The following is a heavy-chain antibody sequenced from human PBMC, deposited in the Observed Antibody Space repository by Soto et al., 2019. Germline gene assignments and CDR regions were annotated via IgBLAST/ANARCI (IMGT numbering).Heavy chain of an antibody. V-gene: IGHV4-31*03. CDR3: ARGSGSHGWFDP. Sequence: VQLQESGPGLVKPSQTLPLTCTVSGGSISSGGHYWSWIRQHPGKGLEWIGYIFYSGNTYYNPSLKSRLIISVDTSRNQFSLKLSSVTAADTAVYYCARGSGSHGWFDPWGQGTQVTVSS. D-gene: IGHD1-26*01. CDR1: GGSISSGGHY. J-gene: IGHJ5*02. CDR2: IFYSGNT.